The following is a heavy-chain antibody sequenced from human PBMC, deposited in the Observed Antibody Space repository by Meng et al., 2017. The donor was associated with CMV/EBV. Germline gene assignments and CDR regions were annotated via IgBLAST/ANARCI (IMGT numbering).Heavy chain of an antibody. J-gene: IGHJ5*02. CDR2: ISGSGGST. V-gene: IGHV3-23*01. D-gene: IGHD2-2*01. CDR1: GFTFSSYA. Sequence: GESLKISCAASGFTFSSYAMSWVRQAPGKGLEWVSAISGSGGSTYYADSVKGRFAISRDNSKNTLYLQMNSLRAEDTAVYYCATVPAAIGPRGPRWFDPWGQGTLVTVSS. CDR3: ATVPAAIGPRGPRWFDP.